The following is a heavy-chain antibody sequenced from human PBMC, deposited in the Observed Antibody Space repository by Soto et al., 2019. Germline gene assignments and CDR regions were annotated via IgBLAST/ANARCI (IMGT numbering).Heavy chain of an antibody. CDR2: ITSNSDCT. D-gene: IGHD3-9*01. J-gene: IGHJ6*02. CDR1: GFTFKDYY. Sequence: QVQLVESGGGLVKPGGSLRLSCAASGFTFKDYYMAWIRQAPGKGLEWVSYITSNSDCTNYADSVKGRFTISRDNAKNSLWLQMSSLTVEDTSVYYCARPLGTGFSYNYGMDVWGQGTTVTVSS. V-gene: IGHV3-11*05. CDR3: ARPLGTGFSYNYGMDV.